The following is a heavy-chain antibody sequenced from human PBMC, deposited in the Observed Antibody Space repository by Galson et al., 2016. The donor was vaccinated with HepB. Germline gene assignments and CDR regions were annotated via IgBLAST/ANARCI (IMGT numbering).Heavy chain of an antibody. CDR2: ISAYSGKT. D-gene: IGHD3-10*01. CDR1: GYTFRNFG. J-gene: IGHJ4*02. V-gene: IGHV1-18*01. Sequence: SVKVSCKASGYTFRNFGISWVRQAPGQGLEWMGWISAYSGKTDHAQKLQGRVTMTTDTSTSTAYMELRILRSDDTAVYYCATYGSGIGSIYWGQGTLVTVSS. CDR3: ATYGSGIGSIY.